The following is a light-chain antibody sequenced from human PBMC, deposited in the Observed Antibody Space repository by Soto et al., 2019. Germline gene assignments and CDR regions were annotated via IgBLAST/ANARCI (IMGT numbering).Light chain of an antibody. CDR2: GTS. CDR3: QQYYNWPLS. Sequence: EIVMTQSPATLSVSRGERATLSCRANQSFSYYVAWYQQKPGQVPRLLLYGTSTRATGIPARFSGSGSGTEFTLTISSLQSEDSALYYCQQYYNWPLSFGGGTKVDIK. J-gene: IGKJ4*01. V-gene: IGKV3-15*01. CDR1: QSFSYY.